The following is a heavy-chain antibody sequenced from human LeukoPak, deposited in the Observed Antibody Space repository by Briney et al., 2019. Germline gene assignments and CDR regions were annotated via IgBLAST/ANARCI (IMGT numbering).Heavy chain of an antibody. Sequence: SETLSLTCAVYGESFSGHYWSWIRQPPGKGLEWIAEINHSGSTNYNPSLKSRVTVSIDTSKNQFTLKLTSVTAADTGIYFCARHGLGRGVYITRQYNYYMDVWGTGTTVTVSS. CDR3: ARHGLGRGVYITRQYNYYMDV. CDR2: INHSGST. D-gene: IGHD3-10*01. CDR1: GESFSGHY. V-gene: IGHV4-34*01. J-gene: IGHJ6*03.